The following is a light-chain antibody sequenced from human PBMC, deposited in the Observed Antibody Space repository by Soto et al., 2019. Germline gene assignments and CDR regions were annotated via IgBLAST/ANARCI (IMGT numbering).Light chain of an antibody. V-gene: IGKV1-5*03. CDR1: QSIDNW. Sequence: DAQMPQSPSTLSASVGDRVTITCRVSQSIDNWLAWYQQKPGKAPKLLIYKASTLQSGVPSRFSGSGWGTEFTLTISSLQPDDFATYYCQQYNIYSPYTFGQGTRLAIK. J-gene: IGKJ2*01. CDR2: KAS. CDR3: QQYNIYSPYT.